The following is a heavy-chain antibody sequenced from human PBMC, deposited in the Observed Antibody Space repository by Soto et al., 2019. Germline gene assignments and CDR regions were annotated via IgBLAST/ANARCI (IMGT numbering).Heavy chain of an antibody. D-gene: IGHD1-1*01. Sequence: AGGSLRLSCAASGFTFSSYWMNWVRHAPGKGLEWVANINQDGNEDNLLDSVKGRFTISRDNAKNSLFLQMNSLRVDDTAVYYCARTGDGHHDFLDYWGQGALVTVSS. CDR2: INQDGNED. CDR1: GFTFSSYW. CDR3: ARTGDGHHDFLDY. V-gene: IGHV3-7*01. J-gene: IGHJ4*02.